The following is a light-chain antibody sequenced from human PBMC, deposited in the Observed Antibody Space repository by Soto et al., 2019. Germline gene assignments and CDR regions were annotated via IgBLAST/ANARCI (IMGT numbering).Light chain of an antibody. CDR2: DAS. Sequence: DIQMTQSPSTLSASVGDRVTITCRASQSISSWLAWYQQKPGKAPKLLIYDASSLESGVPSRFSGSGSGTEFTLTISRPQPDDFPTYYCQQYNSYPWTFGQGTKVEIK. CDR1: QSISSW. J-gene: IGKJ1*01. CDR3: QQYNSYPWT. V-gene: IGKV1-5*01.